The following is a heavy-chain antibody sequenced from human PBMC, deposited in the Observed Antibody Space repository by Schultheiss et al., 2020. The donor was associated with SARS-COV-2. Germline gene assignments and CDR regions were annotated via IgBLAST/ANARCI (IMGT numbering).Heavy chain of an antibody. V-gene: IGHV3-7*03. Sequence: GGSLRLSCAASGFTFSSYWMSWVRQAPGKGLEWVANIKQDGSEKYYVDSVKGRFTISRDNAKNSLYLQMNSLRAEDTAVYYCAKEPYSSSWYRFDYWGQGTLVTVSS. CDR3: AKEPYSSSWYRFDY. J-gene: IGHJ4*02. D-gene: IGHD6-13*01. CDR2: IKQDGSEK. CDR1: GFTFSSYW.